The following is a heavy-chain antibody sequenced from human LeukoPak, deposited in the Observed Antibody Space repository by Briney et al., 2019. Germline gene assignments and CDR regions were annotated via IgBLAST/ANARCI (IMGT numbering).Heavy chain of an antibody. D-gene: IGHD6-19*01. CDR2: IYSGGST. J-gene: IGHJ5*01. CDR3: ASLSLYSSGWFDY. CDR1: GFTVSSNY. Sequence: PGGSLRLSCAASGFTVSSNYMSWVRQAPGKGLEWVSVIYSGGSTYYADSVKGRFTISRDNSKNALYLQMNSLRAEDTAVYYCASLSLYSSGWFDYWGQGTLVTVSS. V-gene: IGHV3-66*01.